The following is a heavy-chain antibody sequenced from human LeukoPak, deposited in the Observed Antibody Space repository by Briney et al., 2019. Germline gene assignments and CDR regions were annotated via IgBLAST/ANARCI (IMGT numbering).Heavy chain of an antibody. CDR1: GFTFDDYG. D-gene: IGHD3-22*01. V-gene: IGHV3-20*04. CDR3: ARDTYYDSSGYYPG. CDR2: INWNGGST. Sequence: PGGSLRLSRAASGFTFDDYGMSWVRQAPGKGLEWVSGINWNGGSTGYADSVKGRFTISRDNAKNSLYLQMNSLRAEDTALYYCARDTYYDSSGYYPGWGQGTLVTVSS. J-gene: IGHJ4*02.